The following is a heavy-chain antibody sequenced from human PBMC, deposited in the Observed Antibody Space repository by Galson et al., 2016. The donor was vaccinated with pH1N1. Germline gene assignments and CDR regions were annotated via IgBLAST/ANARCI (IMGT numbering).Heavy chain of an antibody. D-gene: IGHD5-18*01. V-gene: IGHV1-69*06. J-gene: IGHJ4*02. CDR2: ISPSFDTT. Sequence: SCKASGVTFTIYTIAWVRQAPGQGLEWMGGISPSFDTTTSPQKFQGRVTITADRLTTTLYMNLSSLGFEDTAVYYCARGFRGGYNYALFDHWSQGSLVIVSS. CDR1: GVTFTIYT. CDR3: ARGFRGGYNYALFDH.